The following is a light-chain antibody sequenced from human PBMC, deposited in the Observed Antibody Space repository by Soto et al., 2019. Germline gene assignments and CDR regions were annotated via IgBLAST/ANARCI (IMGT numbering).Light chain of an antibody. CDR2: DAS. J-gene: IGKJ5*01. Sequence: DIVMTQSPATLSVSPGEGATVSCRASQSVSSHLAWYQHKPGQAPRLLFYDASTRATGIPARFSGSGSGTEFNLTISSLQSEDFAVYYCHLYHGWPITFGQGTRLEIK. CDR3: HLYHGWPIT. V-gene: IGKV3-15*01. CDR1: QSVSSH.